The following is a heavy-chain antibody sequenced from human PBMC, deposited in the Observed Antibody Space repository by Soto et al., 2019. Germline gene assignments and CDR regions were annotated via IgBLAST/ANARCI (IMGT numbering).Heavy chain of an antibody. Sequence: PGGSLRLSCAASGFTFSSYAMSWVRQAPGKGLEWVSAISGSGGSTYYADSVKGRFTISRDNSKNTLYLQMNSLRAEDTAVYYCAKDNGRDYYDSSGYYYDYWGQGTLVTVSS. J-gene: IGHJ4*02. CDR2: ISGSGGST. CDR3: AKDNGRDYYDSSGYYYDY. V-gene: IGHV3-23*01. D-gene: IGHD3-22*01. CDR1: GFTFSSYA.